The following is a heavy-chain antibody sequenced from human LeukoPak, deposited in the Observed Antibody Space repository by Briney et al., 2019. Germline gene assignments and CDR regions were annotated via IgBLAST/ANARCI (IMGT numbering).Heavy chain of an antibody. CDR3: ARGYCSSTSCYGALDP. Sequence: ASVKVSCKASGYTFTSYDISWVRQAPGQGLEWMGGIIPIFGTANYAQKFQGRVTITTDESTGTAYMELSSLRSEDTAVYYCARGYCSSTSCYGALDPWGQGTLVTVSS. CDR2: IIPIFGTA. D-gene: IGHD2-2*01. V-gene: IGHV1-69*05. J-gene: IGHJ5*02. CDR1: GYTFTSYD.